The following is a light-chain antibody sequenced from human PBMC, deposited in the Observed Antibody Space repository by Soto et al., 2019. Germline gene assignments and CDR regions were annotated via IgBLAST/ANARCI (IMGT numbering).Light chain of an antibody. V-gene: IGLV2-14*01. CDR2: DVS. Sequence: QSALTQPASVSGSHGQSITIPCTGTSSDVGGYNYVSWYQQHPGKAPKLIIFDVSNRPSGVSDRFSGSKSGNTASLTISGLQAEDEADYYCSSYTSGTTLDVFGTGTKVTVL. CDR3: SSYTSGTTLDV. CDR1: SSDVGGYNY. J-gene: IGLJ1*01.